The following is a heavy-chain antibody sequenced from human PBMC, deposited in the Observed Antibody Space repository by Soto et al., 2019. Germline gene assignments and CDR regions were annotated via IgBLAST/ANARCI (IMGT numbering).Heavy chain of an antibody. CDR2: ISTTSFYI. V-gene: IGHV3-21*01. J-gene: IGHJ6*02. CDR1: GFTISTYS. Sequence: EVQLVESGGGLVKPGGSLRLSCAASGFTISTYSLNWVRQAPGRGLEWVSSISTTSFYIYYADSVKGRFSISRDNAKNSLYLQMNSLRADDTAVYYCARGAPVAGTGAYSYGMDVWGQGTAVTVSS. D-gene: IGHD6-19*01. CDR3: ARGAPVAGTGAYSYGMDV.